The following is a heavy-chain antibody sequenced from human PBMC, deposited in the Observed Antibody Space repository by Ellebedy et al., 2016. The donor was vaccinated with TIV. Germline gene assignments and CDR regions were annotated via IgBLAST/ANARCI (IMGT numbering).Heavy chain of an antibody. CDR2: ISYDGSKT. CDR1: GFTFTTFG. D-gene: IGHD5-18*01. V-gene: IGHV3-33*05. Sequence: GESLKISCEASGFTFTTFGMHWVRQAPGKGLEWVAVISYDGSKTYHADSVKGRFAISRDNSKNTLYLEMNSLRADDTAVYYCARDTAMDYWGQGTLVTVSS. CDR3: ARDTAMDY. J-gene: IGHJ4*02.